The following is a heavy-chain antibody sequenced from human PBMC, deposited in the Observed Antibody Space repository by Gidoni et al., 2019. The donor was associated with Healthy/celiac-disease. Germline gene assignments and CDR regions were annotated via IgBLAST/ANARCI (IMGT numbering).Heavy chain of an antibody. Sequence: EVQLVESGGGLVKPGGSLRLSCVAPGFPFSSNGMKWVRQAPGKGLEWVTSIISSSSKIDYADSVKGRFTISRDNAKNSLYLQMNSLRAEDTAVYYCARPSTYSSSSGFDYWGQGTLVTVSS. V-gene: IGHV3-21*01. D-gene: IGHD6-6*01. CDR2: IISSSSKI. CDR1: GFPFSSNG. CDR3: ARPSTYSSSSGFDY. J-gene: IGHJ4*02.